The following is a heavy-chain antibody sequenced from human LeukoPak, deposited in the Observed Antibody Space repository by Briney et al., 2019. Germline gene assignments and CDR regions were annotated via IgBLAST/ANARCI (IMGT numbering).Heavy chain of an antibody. CDR3: ARGDISGLRG. CDR2: IDSDGSRT. V-gene: IGHV3-74*01. D-gene: IGHD3/OR15-3a*01. Sequence: PGGSLRLSCVASGFTFSSHWMHWVRQAPGKGPVWVSRIDSDGSRTTSADSVKGRFIISRDNAKNTLYLEMNSLGVDDTAVYYCARGDISGLRGWGQETLVIVS. J-gene: IGHJ4*02. CDR1: GFTFSSHW.